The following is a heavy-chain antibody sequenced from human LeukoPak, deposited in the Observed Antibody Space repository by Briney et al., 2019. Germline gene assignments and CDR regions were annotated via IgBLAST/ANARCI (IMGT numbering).Heavy chain of an antibody. J-gene: IGHJ2*01. CDR2: IYYSGST. CDR3: ARDRGRKYQLQYWYFDL. V-gene: IGHV4-39*07. D-gene: IGHD2-2*02. Sequence: SSETLSLTCTVSGGSISSSSYYWGWIRQPPGKVLEWIGSIYYSGSTYYNPSLKSRVTISVDTSKNQFSLKLSSVTAADTAVYYCARDRGRKYQLQYWYFDLWGRGTLVTVSS. CDR1: GGSISSSSYY.